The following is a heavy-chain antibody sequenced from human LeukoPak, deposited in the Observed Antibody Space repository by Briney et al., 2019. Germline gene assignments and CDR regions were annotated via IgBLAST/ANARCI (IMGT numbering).Heavy chain of an antibody. D-gene: IGHD6-6*01. CDR2: IIPILGLA. J-gene: IGHJ4*02. CDR1: RGTFSSYA. CDR3: VRAPPPYSSSDY. V-gene: IGHV1-69*04. Sequence: SVKVSCKSSRGTFSSYAISWVGQAPGQGLEWMGRIIPILGLAKHAQNLQGGVTITADKSTSKAYMELSSQRSEDTAVYYGVRAPPPYSSSDYWGQGTLVTVSS.